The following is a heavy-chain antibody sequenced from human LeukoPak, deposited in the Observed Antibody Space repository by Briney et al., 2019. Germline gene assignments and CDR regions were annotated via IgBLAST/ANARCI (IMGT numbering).Heavy chain of an antibody. CDR2: ISAYNGNT. CDR3: ARDEARYSSGYYPNWFDP. J-gene: IGHJ5*02. D-gene: IGHD3-22*01. Sequence: GASVKVSCKASGYTFTSYGISWVRQAPGQGLEWMGWISAYNGNTNYAQKFQGRVTMTTDTSTSTAYMELRSLRSDDTAVYYCARDEARYSSGYYPNWFDPWGQGTLVTVSS. CDR1: GYTFTSYG. V-gene: IGHV1-18*01.